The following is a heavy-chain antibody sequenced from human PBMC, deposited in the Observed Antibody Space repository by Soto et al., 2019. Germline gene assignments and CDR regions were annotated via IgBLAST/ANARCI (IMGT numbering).Heavy chain of an antibody. Sequence: GGSLRLSCAASGFTFSSYSMNWVRQAPGKGLEWVSSISSSSSYIYYADSVKGRFTISRDNAKNSLYLQMNSLRAEDTAVYYCARGDPENSEAKARKNQLNPELGYCSGGSCSRTYYFDYWGQGTLVTVSS. D-gene: IGHD2-15*01. CDR2: ISSSSSYI. CDR3: ARGDPENSEAKARKNQLNPELGYCSGGSCSRTYYFDY. V-gene: IGHV3-21*01. J-gene: IGHJ4*02. CDR1: GFTFSSYS.